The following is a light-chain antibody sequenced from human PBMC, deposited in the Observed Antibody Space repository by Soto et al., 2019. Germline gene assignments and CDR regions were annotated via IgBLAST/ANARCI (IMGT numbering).Light chain of an antibody. Sequence: DIQMTQSPSTLSASVGDRVTITCRASQSISSWLTWYQQKPGEAPKVLIYDASSLGSGVPSRFSGSGSGTKFTLTISGLQPDDFATSYCQQYNSFPLTFGGGTKVEIK. CDR3: QQYNSFPLT. J-gene: IGKJ4*01. CDR1: QSISSW. V-gene: IGKV1-5*01. CDR2: DAS.